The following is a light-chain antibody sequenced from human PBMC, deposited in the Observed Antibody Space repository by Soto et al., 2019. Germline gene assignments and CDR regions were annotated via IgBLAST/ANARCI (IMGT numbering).Light chain of an antibody. CDR1: QSISSN. CDR3: QQSYSTPRT. Sequence: DIQMTQSPSSLSASVGDRVTITCRASQSISSNLNWYQQKPGKAPKLLIYGASSLQSGVPSRFSGSGSGTDFTLTISSLQPEDFVTYYCQQSYSTPRTFGQGTKVEIK. J-gene: IGKJ1*01. V-gene: IGKV1-39*01. CDR2: GAS.